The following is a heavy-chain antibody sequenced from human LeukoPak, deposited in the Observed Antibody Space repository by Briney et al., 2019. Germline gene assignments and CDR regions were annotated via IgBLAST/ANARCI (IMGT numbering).Heavy chain of an antibody. CDR2: IDSSGSS. CDR3: ARSPLSSSGWYRADY. Sequence: SGTLSLTCTVSGGSIRMYYWNWIRQPAGKGLEWIGRIDSSGSSTYSPSLGSRVTMSVDSSKSQISLNLNSVTAADTAMYYCARSPLSSSGWYRADYWGQGTLVTVSS. D-gene: IGHD6-19*01. V-gene: IGHV4-4*07. J-gene: IGHJ4*02. CDR1: GGSIRMYY.